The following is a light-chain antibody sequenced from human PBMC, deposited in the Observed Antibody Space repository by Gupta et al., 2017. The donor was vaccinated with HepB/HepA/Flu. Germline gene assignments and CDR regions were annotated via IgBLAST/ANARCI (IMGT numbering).Light chain of an antibody. V-gene: IGKV3-20*01. CDR2: AAS. Sequence: EIVLTQSPGTLSLSPGERATLSCRASQSVDSNFLAWYQQKPGQAPRLLIYAASGRATGIPDRFSGSGSGTDFIFTISRLEPEDFAVYYCEQYDTLPITFGGGTKVEIK. CDR1: QSVDSNF. J-gene: IGKJ4*01. CDR3: EQYDTLPIT.